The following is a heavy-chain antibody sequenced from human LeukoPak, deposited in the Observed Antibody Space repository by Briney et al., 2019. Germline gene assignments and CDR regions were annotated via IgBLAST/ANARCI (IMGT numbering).Heavy chain of an antibody. D-gene: IGHD2-15*01. Sequence: PSQTLSFTCTVSGGSISSYYWSWIRQPPGKGLEWIGYIYYSGSTNYNPSLKSRVTISVDTSKNQFSLKLSSVTAADTAVYYCARDARYCSGGSCSRTGPFQHWGQGTLVTVSS. CDR1: GGSISSYY. CDR3: ARDARYCSGGSCSRTGPFQH. J-gene: IGHJ1*01. V-gene: IGHV4-59*01. CDR2: IYYSGST.